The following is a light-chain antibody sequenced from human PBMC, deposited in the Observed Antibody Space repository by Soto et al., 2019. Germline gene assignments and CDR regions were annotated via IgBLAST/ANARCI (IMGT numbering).Light chain of an antibody. J-gene: IGKJ3*01. CDR2: GAS. CDR1: PGVSNY. Sequence: DNQMTQSPSSLSASVGDRVTITCRARPGVSNYLAWYQQQPGKVPKLLIHGASTLESGVPSRFSGSGSGTDFTLTISSLQPEDGATYYCQKYNSAPYTFGPGTRVDIK. CDR3: QKYNSAPYT. V-gene: IGKV1-27*01.